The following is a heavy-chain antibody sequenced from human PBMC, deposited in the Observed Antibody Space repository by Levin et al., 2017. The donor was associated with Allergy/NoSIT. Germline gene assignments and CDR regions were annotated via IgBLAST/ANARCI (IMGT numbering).Heavy chain of an antibody. Sequence: GESLKISCAPSGFTLGNFPIHWVRQAPGTGLEYVSAIGGDGRTHYADSVKDRFTISRDNSQNIVYLQMGSLRTEDMAVYYCARERYSSGRAGIFDIWGQGTMVTVSS. V-gene: IGHV3-64*02. CDR2: IGGDGRT. J-gene: IGHJ3*02. CDR3: ARERYSSGRAGIFDI. D-gene: IGHD6-19*01. CDR1: GFTLGNFP.